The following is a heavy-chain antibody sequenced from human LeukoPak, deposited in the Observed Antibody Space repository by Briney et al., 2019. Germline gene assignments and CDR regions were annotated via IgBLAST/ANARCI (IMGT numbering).Heavy chain of an antibody. CDR1: GGSISSFF. Sequence: SETLSLTCTVSGGSISSFFWSWIRQPPGKGLEWIGYMHHSGSTKHNPYLKSRVTISVDTSKSQFSLKLSSVTAADTAVYYCARHAAVEGSSGWSPLWWFDPWGQGTLVTVSS. CDR3: ARHAAVEGSSGWSPLWWFDP. CDR2: MHHSGST. V-gene: IGHV4-59*08. D-gene: IGHD6-19*01. J-gene: IGHJ5*02.